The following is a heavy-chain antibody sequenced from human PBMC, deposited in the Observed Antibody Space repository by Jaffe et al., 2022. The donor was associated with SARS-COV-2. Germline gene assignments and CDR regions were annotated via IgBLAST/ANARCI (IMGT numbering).Heavy chain of an antibody. CDR1: EYNFTTHW. CDR2: IDPSDSYT. CDR3: ARHVGSSWWDD. J-gene: IGHJ4*02. D-gene: IGHD6-13*01. Sequence: VQLVQSGAEVKKPGESLRISCKDSEYNFTTHWISWVRQMPGKGLEWMGKIDPSDSYTNYSPSFQGHVTISVDKSINTAYLQWNSLKASDTAMYYCARHVGSSWWDDWGQGTLVTVSS. V-gene: IGHV5-10-1*03.